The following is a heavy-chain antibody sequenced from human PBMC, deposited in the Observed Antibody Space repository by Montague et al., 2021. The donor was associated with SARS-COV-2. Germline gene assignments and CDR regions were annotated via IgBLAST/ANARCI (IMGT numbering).Heavy chain of an antibody. CDR2: ISGSSSYI. Sequence: SLRLSCAASGFTFSSYYMNWVRQAPGKGLEWVSSISGSSSYIYYADSVKGRFTISRDNAKNSLYLQMNSLRAEDTAVYYCARDLPSFFLGIAVAGPFDPWGQGTTVTVSS. CDR1: GFTFSSYY. D-gene: IGHD6-19*01. CDR3: ARDLPSFFLGIAVAGPFDP. V-gene: IGHV3-21*01. J-gene: IGHJ6*02.